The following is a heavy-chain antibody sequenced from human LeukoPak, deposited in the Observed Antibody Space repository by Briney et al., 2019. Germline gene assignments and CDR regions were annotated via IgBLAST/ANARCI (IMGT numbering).Heavy chain of an antibody. D-gene: IGHD3-10*01. CDR2: IYYSGST. CDR3: ARIIGGWPYYYYGMDV. Sequence: SETLSLTCTVSGGSISSYYWSWIRQPPGKGLEWIGYIYYSGSTNYNPSLKSRATISVDTSKNQFSLKLSSVTAADTAVYYCARIIGGWPYYYYGMDVWGQGTTVTVSS. J-gene: IGHJ6*02. V-gene: IGHV4-59*01. CDR1: GGSISSYY.